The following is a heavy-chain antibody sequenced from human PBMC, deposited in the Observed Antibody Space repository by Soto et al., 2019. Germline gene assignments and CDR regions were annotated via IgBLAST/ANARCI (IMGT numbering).Heavy chain of an antibody. J-gene: IGHJ5*02. V-gene: IGHV4-39*01. CDR2: IDYSGSS. Sequence: QLQLQESGPGLVKPSETLSLTCTVSGGSISSSSYYWGWIRQPPGKGLEWIGTIDYSGSSHYNPSLNRRVTISVATSKNQFSLKVGSVTAADTAIYYCARLPRIQLWLGWLDPWGQGTLVTVSS. CDR3: ARLPRIQLWLGWLDP. CDR1: GGSISSSSYY. D-gene: IGHD5-18*01.